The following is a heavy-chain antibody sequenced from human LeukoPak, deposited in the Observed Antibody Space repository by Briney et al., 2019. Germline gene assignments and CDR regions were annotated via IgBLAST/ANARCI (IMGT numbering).Heavy chain of an antibody. V-gene: IGHV3-23*01. CDR1: GFTFSIHA. Sequence: PGASLRLSCAASGFTFSIHAMDWVRQAPGKGLEWVSAISGSGISTYYADSVKGRFTISRDNSKNTLYLQMNSLTAEDTAVYYCAKDMRGYDRPVHYWGRGTVVPVSS. CDR2: ISGSGIST. CDR3: AKDMRGYDRPVHY. J-gene: IGHJ4*02. D-gene: IGHD5-12*01.